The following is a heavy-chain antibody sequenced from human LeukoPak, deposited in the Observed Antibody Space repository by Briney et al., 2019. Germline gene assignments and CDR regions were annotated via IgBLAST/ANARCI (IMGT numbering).Heavy chain of an antibody. CDR3: ARMDDLRFDP. Sequence: GGSLRLSCAASGFTFRSYEMNWVRQAPGKGLEWVSYISSGGSTKYYADSVKGRFTITRDNAKNSLSLQMNSLRAEDTAVYYCARMDDLRFDPWGQGTLVTVSS. J-gene: IGHJ5*02. V-gene: IGHV3-48*03. CDR1: GFTFRSYE. CDR2: ISSGGSTK. D-gene: IGHD1-1*01.